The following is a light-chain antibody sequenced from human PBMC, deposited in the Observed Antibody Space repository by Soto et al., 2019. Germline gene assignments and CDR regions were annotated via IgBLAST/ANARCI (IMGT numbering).Light chain of an antibody. Sequence: DIPMTQSPSSLSASGGDRVTITCRASQSISSYLNWYQQKPGKAPKLLIYAASSLQSGVPSRFSGSGSGTDFTLTISSLQPEDFATYYCQQSYSTPITFGQGTRLEIK. CDR2: AAS. CDR1: QSISSY. J-gene: IGKJ5*01. CDR3: QQSYSTPIT. V-gene: IGKV1-39*01.